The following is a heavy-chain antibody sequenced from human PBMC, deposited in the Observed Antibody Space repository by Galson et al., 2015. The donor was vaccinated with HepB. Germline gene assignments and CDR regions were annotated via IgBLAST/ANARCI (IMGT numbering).Heavy chain of an antibody. J-gene: IGHJ4*01. CDR1: GFTFSSYY. CDR3: ARDRTSLYDY. Sequence: SLRLSCAATGFTFSSYYMSWVRQAPGKGLEWVSYISTSGNYTCYADSVKGRFTISRDNAKNSLYLEMNSLRAEDTATYYCARDRTSLYDYWGHGILVTVSS. V-gene: IGHV3-11*06. D-gene: IGHD2-2*01. CDR2: ISTSGNYT.